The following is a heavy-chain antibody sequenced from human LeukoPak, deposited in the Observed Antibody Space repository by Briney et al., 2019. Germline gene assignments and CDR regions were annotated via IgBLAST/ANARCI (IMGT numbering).Heavy chain of an antibody. Sequence: GGSLRLSCAASGFTFSSYSMNWVRQAPGKGLEWVSSISSSSSYTYYADSVKGRFTISRDNAKNSLYLQMNSLRAEDTAVYYCASNGGYGKMGDYWGQGTLVTVSS. CDR3: ASNGGYGKMGDY. CDR2: ISSSSSYT. V-gene: IGHV3-21*01. CDR1: GFTFSSYS. J-gene: IGHJ4*02. D-gene: IGHD5-18*01.